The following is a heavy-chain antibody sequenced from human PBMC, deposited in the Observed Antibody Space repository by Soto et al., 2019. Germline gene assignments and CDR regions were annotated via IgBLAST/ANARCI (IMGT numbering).Heavy chain of an antibody. CDR3: ARSSGTYSDFDY. CDR1: GYSFTAYC. V-gene: IGHV1-2*02. CDR2: INPNSGGT. J-gene: IGHJ4*01. Sequence: QVHLVQSGAEVKKSGASVKVSCEASGYSFTAYCVHWVRQAPGQGLEWMGWINPNSGGTNYAQRFQGRVAMTTDTSTNTAYMESNSLKSDDTALYFCARSSGTYSDFDYWGQGTQVTVSS. D-gene: IGHD1-26*01.